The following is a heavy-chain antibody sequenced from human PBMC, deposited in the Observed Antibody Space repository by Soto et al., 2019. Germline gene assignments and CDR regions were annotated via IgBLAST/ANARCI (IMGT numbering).Heavy chain of an antibody. CDR3: TDMRGQWLPRD. Sequence: SETLSLTCTVSGGFISGSDYYWGWIRQPPGKGLEWIGNIYYTGTSYHYPSLKSRVTISVDTSKNQFSLKLTSVTAADTAVYYCTDMRGQWLPRDWGQGTLVTVSS. CDR1: GGFISGSDYY. V-gene: IGHV4-39*01. CDR2: IYYTGTS. D-gene: IGHD6-19*01. J-gene: IGHJ4*02.